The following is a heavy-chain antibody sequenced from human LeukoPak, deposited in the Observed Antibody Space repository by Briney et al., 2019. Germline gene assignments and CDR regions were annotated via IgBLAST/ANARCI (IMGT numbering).Heavy chain of an antibody. CDR3: ARNNYYDSSGYDY. CDR2: ISDDSSHI. CDR1: GFTFSAYS. V-gene: IGHV3-21*01. D-gene: IGHD3-22*01. Sequence: PGGSLRLSCAVSGFTFSAYSMNWVRQAPGKGLEWISSISDDSSHIYYADSVKGRFAISRDNAKSSVYLQMNSLRAEDTAVYYCARNNYYDSSGYDYWGQGTLVTVSS. J-gene: IGHJ4*02.